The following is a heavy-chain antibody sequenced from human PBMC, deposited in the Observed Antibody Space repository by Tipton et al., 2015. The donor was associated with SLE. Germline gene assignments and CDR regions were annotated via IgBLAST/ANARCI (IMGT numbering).Heavy chain of an antibody. CDR1: GFTFSSYW. CDR2: INSDESSR. D-gene: IGHD6-13*01. CDR3: AKDMGRIAAAGTDAFDI. J-gene: IGHJ3*02. Sequence: SLRLSCAASGFTFSSYWMHWVRQAPGKGLVWVSRINSDESSRSYADSVKGRFTISRDNAKNTLYLQMNSLRAEDTALYYCAKDMGRIAAAGTDAFDIWGQGTMVTVSS. V-gene: IGHV3-74*01.